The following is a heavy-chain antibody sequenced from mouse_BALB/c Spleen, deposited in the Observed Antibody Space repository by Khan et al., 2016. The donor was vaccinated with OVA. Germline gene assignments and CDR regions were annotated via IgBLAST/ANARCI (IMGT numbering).Heavy chain of an antibody. Sequence: QVQLKESGPGLVAPSQSLSITCSVSGFSLTNYGLHWIRQPPGKGLEWLGVILAGGGTNYNSAFMSRLRIRTDNFKSHDFLKMNSLQTDDTAMDYCARDRHDYGDLYYAMDYWGQGTSVTVSS. CDR1: GFSLTNYG. CDR2: ILAGGGT. D-gene: IGHD1-2*01. J-gene: IGHJ4*01. V-gene: IGHV2-9*02. CDR3: ARDRHDYGDLYYAMDY.